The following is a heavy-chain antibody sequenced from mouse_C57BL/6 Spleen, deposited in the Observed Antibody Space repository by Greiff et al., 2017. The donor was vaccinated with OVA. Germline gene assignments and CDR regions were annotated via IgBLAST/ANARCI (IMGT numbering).Heavy chain of an antibody. Sequence: QVQLQQSGAELVRPGASVTLSCKASGYTFTGYEMHWVKQTPVHGLEWIGAIDPDTGGTAYTQKFKGKAILTADKSSSTAYMELRSLTSEDSAVYYCTGSFITTVGAPYAMDYWGQGTSVTVSS. CDR1: GYTFTGYE. CDR3: TGSFITTVGAPYAMDY. CDR2: IDPDTGGT. V-gene: IGHV1-15*01. J-gene: IGHJ4*01. D-gene: IGHD1-1*01.